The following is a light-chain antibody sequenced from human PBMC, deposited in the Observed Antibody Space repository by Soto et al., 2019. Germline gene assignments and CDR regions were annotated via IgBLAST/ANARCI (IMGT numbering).Light chain of an antibody. CDR2: GAS. Sequence: IVMTQSPATLSVSPGERATLSCRASQSVSSNLAWYQHKPGQAPRLLIYGASSRAIHTPDRFSGSGSGTDFTLTISGLEPEDFAVYYCQHFGNSLWTFGQGTKVDIK. CDR3: QHFGNSLWT. J-gene: IGKJ1*01. V-gene: IGKV3-20*01. CDR1: QSVSSN.